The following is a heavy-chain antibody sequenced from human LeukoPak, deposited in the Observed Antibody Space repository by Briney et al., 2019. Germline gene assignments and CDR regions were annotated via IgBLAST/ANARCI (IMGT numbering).Heavy chain of an antibody. D-gene: IGHD4-17*01. CDR1: GGSISSYY. V-gene: IGHV4-59*08. Sequence: SETLSLTCTVSGGSISSYYWSWIRQPPGKGLEWIGYIYYSGSTNYNPSLKSRVTISVDTSKNQFSLKLSSVTAADTAVYYCARVDYGDYPGWFDPWGQGTLVTVSS. CDR3: ARVDYGDYPGWFDP. J-gene: IGHJ5*02. CDR2: IYYSGST.